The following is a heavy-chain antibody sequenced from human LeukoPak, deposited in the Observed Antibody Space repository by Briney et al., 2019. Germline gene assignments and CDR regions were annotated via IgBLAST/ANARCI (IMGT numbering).Heavy chain of an antibody. J-gene: IGHJ4*02. CDR3: TARLQTHFDY. Sequence: GGSLRLSCAASGFTFSSYTMNWVRQALGQGLEWVSTLSDPHCGSETHYADSVKGRFTISRDDSQNTLYLQMDSLRAEDTAVYYCTARLQTHFDYWGQGTQVTVSS. V-gene: IGHV3-23*01. CDR2: LSDPHCGSET. D-gene: IGHD5-24*01. CDR1: GFTFSSYT.